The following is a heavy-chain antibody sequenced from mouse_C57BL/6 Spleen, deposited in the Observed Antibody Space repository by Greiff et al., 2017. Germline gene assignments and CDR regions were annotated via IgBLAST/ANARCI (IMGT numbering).Heavy chain of an antibody. CDR3: AKKTYYGSSYWYFDV. CDR1: GFSLTSYG. CDR2: IWRGGST. V-gene: IGHV2-5*01. Sequence: VHLVESGPGLVQPSQSLSITCTVSGFSLTSYGVHWVRQSPGKGLEWLGVIWRGGSTDYNAAFMSRLSITKDNSKSQVFFKMNSLQADDTAIYYCAKKTYYGSSYWYFDVWGTGTTVTVSS. J-gene: IGHJ1*03. D-gene: IGHD1-1*01.